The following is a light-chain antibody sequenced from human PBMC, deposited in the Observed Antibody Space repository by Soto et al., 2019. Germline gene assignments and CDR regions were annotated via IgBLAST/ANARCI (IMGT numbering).Light chain of an antibody. CDR2: DAS. J-gene: IGKJ1*01. CDR1: QSISSW. CDR3: QQYNSYST. V-gene: IGKV1-5*01. Sequence: DIQMTQSPSTLSASVGDRVTITCRASQSISSWLAWYQKKPGKAPKLLIYDASSLESGVPSRLSGSGYGTEFTLTIRSLQPDDVATYYCQQYNSYSTFGQGTKAETK.